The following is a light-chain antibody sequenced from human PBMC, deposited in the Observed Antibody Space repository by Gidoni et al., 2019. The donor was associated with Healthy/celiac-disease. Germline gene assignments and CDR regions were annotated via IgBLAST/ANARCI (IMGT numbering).Light chain of an antibody. CDR2: AAS. J-gene: IGKJ2*01. CDR1: QSISSY. Sequence: IKMSQSPSSLSASVGDSVTITCRASQSISSYLNWYQQKPGKAPKLLIYAASSLQSGVPSRFSGSGSGTDFTLTISSLQPEDFATYYCQQSYSTPYTFGQGTKLEIK. CDR3: QQSYSTPYT. V-gene: IGKV1-39*01.